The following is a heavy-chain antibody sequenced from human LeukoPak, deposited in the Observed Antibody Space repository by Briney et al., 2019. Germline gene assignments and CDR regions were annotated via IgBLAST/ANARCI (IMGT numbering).Heavy chain of an antibody. D-gene: IGHD1-26*01. V-gene: IGHV1-8*01. CDR2: MNPNSGNT. Sequence: GASVKVSCKASGYTFTSYDINWVRQATGQGLEWMGWMNPNSGNTGYAQKFQGRVTMTRNTSISTAYMGLSSLRSEDTAVYYCARRGSGSYYDWFDPWGQGTLVTVSS. CDR3: ARRGSGSYYDWFDP. J-gene: IGHJ5*02. CDR1: GYTFTSYD.